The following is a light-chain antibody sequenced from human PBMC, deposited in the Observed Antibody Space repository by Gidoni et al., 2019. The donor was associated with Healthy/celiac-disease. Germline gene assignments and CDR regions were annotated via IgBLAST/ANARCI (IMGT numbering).Light chain of an antibody. V-gene: IGLV1-40*01. CDR2: GNS. CDR3: QSYDSSLSVV. CDR1: SSNIGAGYD. Sequence: QSVLTQPPSVSGAPGHRVTISCTGSSSNIGAGYDVHWYQQLPGTAPKLLIYGNSNRPSGVPDRFSGSKSGTSASLAITGLQAEDEADYYCQSYDSSLSVVFGGGTKLTVL. J-gene: IGLJ2*01.